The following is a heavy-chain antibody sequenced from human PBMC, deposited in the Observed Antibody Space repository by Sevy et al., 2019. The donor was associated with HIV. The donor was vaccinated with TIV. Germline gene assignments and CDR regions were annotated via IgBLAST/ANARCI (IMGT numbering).Heavy chain of an antibody. CDR3: ARDYDFWSGYYAHYGMDV. V-gene: IGHV3-7*01. J-gene: IGHJ6*02. Sequence: GGSLRLSCAASGFTFSSYWMSWVRQAPGKGLEWVANIKQDGSEKYDVDSVKGRFTISRDNAKNSLYLQMNSLRAEDTAVYYCARDYDFWSGYYAHYGMDVWGQGTTVTVSS. D-gene: IGHD3-3*01. CDR1: GFTFSSYW. CDR2: IKQDGSEK.